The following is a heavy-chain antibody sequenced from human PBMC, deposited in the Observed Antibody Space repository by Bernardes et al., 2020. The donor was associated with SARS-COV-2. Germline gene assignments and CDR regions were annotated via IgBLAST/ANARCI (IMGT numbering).Heavy chain of an antibody. D-gene: IGHD2-15*01. Sequence: ASVKVSCKASGYTFTNYYIHWVRQAPGQGLEWMGIINPNGGTTRHAQRFQGRLTLTRDTSTSTLYMQLSSLRSDDTAVYYCAREVPDVVVVVAATGRFDPWGQGTQVTVSS. CDR1: GYTFTNYY. J-gene: IGHJ5*02. V-gene: IGHV1-46*01. CDR3: AREVPDVVVVVAATGRFDP. CDR2: INPNGGTT.